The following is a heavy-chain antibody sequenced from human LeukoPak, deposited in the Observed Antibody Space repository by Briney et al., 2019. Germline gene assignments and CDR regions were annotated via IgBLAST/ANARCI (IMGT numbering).Heavy chain of an antibody. J-gene: IGHJ5*02. CDR1: GYTFTSYG. Sequence: ASVKVSYKASGYTFTSYGISWVRQAPGQGLDWMGWISAYNGNTNYAQKLQGRVTMTTDTSTSTAYMELRSLRSDDTAVYYCARAITMVRFDPWGQGTLVTVSS. CDR2: ISAYNGNT. D-gene: IGHD3-10*01. V-gene: IGHV1-18*04. CDR3: ARAITMVRFDP.